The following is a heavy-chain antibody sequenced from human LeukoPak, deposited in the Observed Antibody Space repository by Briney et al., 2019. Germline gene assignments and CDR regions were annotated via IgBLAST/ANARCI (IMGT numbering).Heavy chain of an antibody. CDR2: INQDGSEK. CDR3: ARSNWNFDY. CDR1: GFTFSNYW. Sequence: GGSLRLSCAASGFTFSNYWMTWFRQAPGKGLEWVASINQDGSEKHYVDSVKGRFTTSRDNAKNSLYLQMNSLRDEDTAIYYCARSNWNFDYWGQGTLVTVSS. J-gene: IGHJ4*02. D-gene: IGHD1-20*01. V-gene: IGHV3-7*01.